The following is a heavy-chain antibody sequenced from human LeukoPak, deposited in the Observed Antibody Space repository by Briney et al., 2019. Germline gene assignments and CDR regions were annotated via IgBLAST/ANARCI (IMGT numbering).Heavy chain of an antibody. CDR1: GFTFSSYA. J-gene: IGHJ4*02. CDR3: AKWGDYDVLTGYYDSDY. D-gene: IGHD3-9*01. V-gene: IGHV3-23*01. CDR2: ISHSGGST. Sequence: GGSLRLSCAASGFTFSSYAMIWVRQAPGKGLEWVSAISHSGGSTHYVDSVKGRFTISRDNSENTVYLQMNSLRAEDTAVYYCAKWGDYDVLTGYYDSDYWGQGTLVTVSS.